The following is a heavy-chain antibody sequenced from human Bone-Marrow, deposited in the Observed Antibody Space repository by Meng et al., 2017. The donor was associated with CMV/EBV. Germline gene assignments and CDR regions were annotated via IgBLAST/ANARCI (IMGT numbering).Heavy chain of an antibody. J-gene: IGHJ4*02. CDR2: IKQDGSEK. CDR3: ARDEYDSSGLFDY. V-gene: IGHV3-7*01. Sequence: GESLKISCAASGFTFSSYWMSWVRQAPGKGLEWVANIKQDGSEKYYVDSVKGRFTISRDNAKNSLYLQMNSLRAEDTAVYYCARDEYDSSGLFDYWGQGTLVTVSS. D-gene: IGHD3-22*01. CDR1: GFTFSSYW.